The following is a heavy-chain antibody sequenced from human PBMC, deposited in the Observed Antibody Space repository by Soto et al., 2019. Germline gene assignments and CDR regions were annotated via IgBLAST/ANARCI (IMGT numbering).Heavy chain of an antibody. CDR2: IIHIFGTA. V-gene: IGHV1-69*01. Sequence: QVQLVQSGAEEKKPGSSVKVSCKASGGTFSSYAISWVRQAPGQGLEWMGGIIHIFGTANYAQKFQGRVTITAEESTSTAKMEVSSLRCEDTAVYYCGGGMVVTAILPLPHWGQGTMVTVSS. J-gene: IGHJ4*02. CDR3: GGGMVVTAILPLPH. CDR1: GGTFSSYA. D-gene: IGHD2-21*02.